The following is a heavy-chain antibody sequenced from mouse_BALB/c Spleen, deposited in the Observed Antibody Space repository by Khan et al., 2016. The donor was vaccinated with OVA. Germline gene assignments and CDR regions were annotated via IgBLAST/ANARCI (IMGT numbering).Heavy chain of an antibody. CDR3: ARLEDI. CDR1: GFSLTSYG. J-gene: IGHJ2*01. CDR2: IWAGGST. V-gene: IGHV2-9*02. Sequence: VELVESGPGLVAPSQSLSITCTVTGFSLTSYGVHWVRQPLGKGLEWLGVIWAGGSTNYNSALLSRLSISKDNSKSQVFLKMNSLQTDDTALYYCARLEDIWGQGTTLTVSS. D-gene: IGHD1-3*01.